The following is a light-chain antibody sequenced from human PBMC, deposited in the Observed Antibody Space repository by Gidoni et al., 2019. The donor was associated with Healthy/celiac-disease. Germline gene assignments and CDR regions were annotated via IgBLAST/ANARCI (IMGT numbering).Light chain of an antibody. CDR3: QSYDSSLSGYVV. CDR2: GNS. J-gene: IGLJ2*01. V-gene: IGLV1-40*01. CDR1: SSNIGAGYD. Sequence: QSVLTQPPSVSGAPGQRVPISCTGSSSNIGAGYDVHWYQQLPGTAPKHLLYGNSNRPSGVPDRFSGSKSGTSASLAITGLQAEDEADYYCQSYDSSLSGYVVFGGGTKLTVL.